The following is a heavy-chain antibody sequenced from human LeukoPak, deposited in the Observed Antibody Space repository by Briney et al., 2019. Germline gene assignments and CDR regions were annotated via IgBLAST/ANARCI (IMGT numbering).Heavy chain of an antibody. CDR1: AGSISSRNW. Sequence: SETLSLTCAVSAGSISSRNWWSWVRQSPGKGLEWIGEMSHSGSTNYNPSLESRATMSVDKSKNQFSLKLSSVTAADTAVYYCARVDYYYDMDVWGQGTTVTVSS. CDR2: MSHSGST. CDR3: ARVDYYYDMDV. J-gene: IGHJ6*02. V-gene: IGHV4-4*02.